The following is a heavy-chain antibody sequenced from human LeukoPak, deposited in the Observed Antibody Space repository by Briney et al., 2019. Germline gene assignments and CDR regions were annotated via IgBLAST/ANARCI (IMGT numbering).Heavy chain of an antibody. V-gene: IGHV3-64*02. CDR2: IGGNGDTS. CDR1: GFTFSNHA. J-gene: IGHJ4*02. CDR3: ATRHEYSYPY. Sequence: GGSLRLSCAASGFTFSNHAIHWVRQAPGKGLEYVSAIGGNGDTSYYADSVKGRFTISRDNSKNTVYLQMGSLRTEDMAVYYCATRHEYSYPYWGQGTLVTVSS. D-gene: IGHD5-18*01.